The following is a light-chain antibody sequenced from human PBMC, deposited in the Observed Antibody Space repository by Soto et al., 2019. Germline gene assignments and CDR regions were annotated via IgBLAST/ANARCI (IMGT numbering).Light chain of an antibody. CDR2: DAS. CDR1: QSISNN. V-gene: IGKV3-20*01. CDR3: QQYGSSPIT. J-gene: IGKJ5*01. Sequence: IVLTESPCRRSLSPWESATLSCRASQSISNNLAWYQQKPGQAPRLLIYDASNRATGISARFSGSGSGTDFTLTISRLEPEDFAVYYCQQYGSSPITFGQGTRPEVK.